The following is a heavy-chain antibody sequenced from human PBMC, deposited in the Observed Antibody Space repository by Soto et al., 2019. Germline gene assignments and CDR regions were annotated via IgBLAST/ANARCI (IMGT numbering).Heavy chain of an antibody. CDR1: GFTFSDYY. D-gene: IGHD2-15*01. J-gene: IGHJ6*03. V-gene: IGHV3-11*01. Sequence: QVQLVESGGGLVKPGGSLRLSCAASGFTFSDYYMSWIRQAPGKGLEWVSYISSSGSTIYYADSVKGRFTISRDNAKNSLYLKMHSLRAEDTAGYYCASDVGYWSGGSCYEEDYYYYYYMDVWGKGTTVTVSS. CDR2: ISSSGSTI. CDR3: ASDVGYWSGGSCYEEDYYYYYYMDV.